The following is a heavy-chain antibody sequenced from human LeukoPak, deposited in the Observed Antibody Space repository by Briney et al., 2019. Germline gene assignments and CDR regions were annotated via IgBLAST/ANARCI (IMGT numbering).Heavy chain of an antibody. V-gene: IGHV1-3*01. CDR1: GYTFTSYA. D-gene: IGHD3-22*01. Sequence: ASVKVSCKASGYTFTSYAMHWVRQAPGQRLEWMGWINAGNGNTKYSQKFQGRVTITRDTSASTAYTELSSLRSEDTAVYYCARDLGHYYDSSGYLTFDYWGQGTLVTVSS. CDR2: INAGNGNT. J-gene: IGHJ4*02. CDR3: ARDLGHYYDSSGYLTFDY.